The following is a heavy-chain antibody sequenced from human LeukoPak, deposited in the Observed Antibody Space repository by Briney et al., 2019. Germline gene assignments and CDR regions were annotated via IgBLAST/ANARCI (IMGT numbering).Heavy chain of an antibody. V-gene: IGHV3-30*18. CDR2: ISFDGSNK. Sequence: GGSLRLSCTASGFTFSSFGMHWVRQAPGKGLEWVAVISFDGSNKYYADSVKGRFTISRDNSKNTLDLQMNSLRAEDTAVYYCAKATNSGWYYFDYWGQGTLVTVSS. D-gene: IGHD6-19*01. CDR3: AKATNSGWYYFDY. J-gene: IGHJ4*02. CDR1: GFTFSSFG.